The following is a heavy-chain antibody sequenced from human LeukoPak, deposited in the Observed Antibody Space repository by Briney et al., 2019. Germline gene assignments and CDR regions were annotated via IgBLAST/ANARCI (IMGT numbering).Heavy chain of an antibody. CDR3: ARPRARGWFDP. CDR2: INPSGGST. J-gene: IGHJ5*02. V-gene: IGHV1-46*01. Sequence: GASVNVSCKASGYTFTSYYIHWVRQAPGQGLEWMGIINPSGGSTTYAQKFQGRVTMTRDTSTSTVYMELSSLRSDDTAVYYCARPRARGWFDPWGQGTLVTVSS. CDR1: GYTFTSYY.